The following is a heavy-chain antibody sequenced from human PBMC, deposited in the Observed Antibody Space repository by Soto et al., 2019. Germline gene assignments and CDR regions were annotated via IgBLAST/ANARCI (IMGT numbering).Heavy chain of an antibody. J-gene: IGHJ4*02. CDR3: AKVWWELHSPFDY. V-gene: IGHV3-23*01. Sequence: LRLSCAVSGFSFSSYAMNWVRQAPGKGLEWVSAISGSGGRTYYAGSVKGRFTISRDNSKNTLYLQMNSLRAEDTAVYYCAKVWWELHSPFDYWGQGTLVTVSS. CDR2: ISGSGGRT. D-gene: IGHD1-26*01. CDR1: GFSFSSYA.